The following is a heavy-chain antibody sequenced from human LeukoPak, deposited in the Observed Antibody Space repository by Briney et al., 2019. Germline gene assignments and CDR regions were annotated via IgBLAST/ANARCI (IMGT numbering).Heavy chain of an antibody. CDR3: ARDATGMGNYFNY. CDR2: IYHSGST. J-gene: IGHJ4*02. D-gene: IGHD3-10*01. CDR1: GGSISSSNW. Sequence: SETLSLTCAVSGGSISSSNWWNWVRQPPGKGLEWIGEIYHSGSTNYNPSLKSRVTISVDTSKNQFSLKLSSVTAADTAVYYCARDATGMGNYFNYWGQGTLVTVSS. V-gene: IGHV4-4*02.